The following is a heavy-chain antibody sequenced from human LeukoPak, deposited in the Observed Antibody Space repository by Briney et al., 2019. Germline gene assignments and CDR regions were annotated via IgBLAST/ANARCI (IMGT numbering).Heavy chain of an antibody. V-gene: IGHV3-23*01. CDR1: GFTFSSYA. CDR3: ARVEGLWFGEP. CDR2: ITGNVVST. D-gene: IGHD3-10*01. Sequence: PGGSLRVSCVASGFTFSSYAMKWVRQAPGNGLEWLSAITGNVVSTYYPEPVEGHFTISRVHSKNTLYLQMNRLRAEDTAVYYCARVEGLWFGEPWGQGTLVTVSS. J-gene: IGHJ4*02.